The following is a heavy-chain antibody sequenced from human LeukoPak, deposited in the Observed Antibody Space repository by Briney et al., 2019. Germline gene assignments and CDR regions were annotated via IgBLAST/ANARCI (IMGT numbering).Heavy chain of an antibody. CDR2: ISGSGGAT. D-gene: IGHD2-21*01. CDR1: GFTFRSYP. Sequence: GGSLRLSCGGSGFTFRSYPMSWVRQAPGKGLEWVSGISGSGGATYYADSVKGRFTISRDNSKNTLYLQMSGLRAEDTAVYYCAKKVITYYYGMDVWGQGTTVTVSS. CDR3: AKKVITYYYGMDV. V-gene: IGHV3-23*01. J-gene: IGHJ6*02.